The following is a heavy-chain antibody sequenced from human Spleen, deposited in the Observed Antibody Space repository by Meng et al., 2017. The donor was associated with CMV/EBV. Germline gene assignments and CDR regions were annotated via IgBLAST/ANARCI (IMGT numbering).Heavy chain of an antibody. Sequence: GGSLRLSCAASGFTFSDYAMSWVRQAPGKGLESVSIIYSVGTTSYYANSVKGRFTISRDRSRSTLYLQMNSLRAEDTAVYYCAKGQWSSGWTSFDYWGQGTLVTVSS. V-gene: IGHV3-23*03. CDR1: GFTFSDYA. J-gene: IGHJ4*02. CDR2: IYSVGTTS. D-gene: IGHD6-19*01. CDR3: AKGQWSSGWTSFDY.